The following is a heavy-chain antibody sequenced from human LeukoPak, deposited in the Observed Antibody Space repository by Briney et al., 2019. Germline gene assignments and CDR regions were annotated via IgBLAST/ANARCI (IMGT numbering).Heavy chain of an antibody. D-gene: IGHD3-3*01. CDR1: GFTFSNAW. Sequence: GGSLRLSCAASGFTFSNAWMSWVRQAPGTGLEWVGRIKSKTDGGTTDYAAPVKGRFTVSRDDSKNTLYLQMNSLKTEDTAVYYCTTDTADDFWSGYSQYYFDYWGQGTLVTVSS. CDR3: TTDTADDFWSGYSQYYFDY. V-gene: IGHV3-15*01. J-gene: IGHJ4*02. CDR2: IKSKTDGGTT.